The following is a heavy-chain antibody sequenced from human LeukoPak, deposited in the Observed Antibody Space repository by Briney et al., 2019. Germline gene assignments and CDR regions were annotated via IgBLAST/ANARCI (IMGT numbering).Heavy chain of an antibody. V-gene: IGHV3-23*01. J-gene: IGHJ6*02. CDR1: GFTFSSYA. CDR2: ISGSGGRT. CDR3: ASLVVPAATDRYYYGMDG. D-gene: IGHD2-2*01. Sequence: GGSLRLSCAASGFTFSSYAMSWVRQAPGEGLEWVSAISGSGGRTYYADSVKGRVTISRDTSKNTLYLQMNSLRAEDTAVYYCASLVVPAATDRYYYGMDGWGQGATVTVSS.